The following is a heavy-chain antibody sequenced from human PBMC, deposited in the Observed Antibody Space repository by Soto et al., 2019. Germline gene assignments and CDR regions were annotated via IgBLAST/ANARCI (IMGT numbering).Heavy chain of an antibody. V-gene: IGHV3-33*01. J-gene: IGHJ6*02. CDR2: IWYDGSNK. CDR1: GFTFSSYG. D-gene: IGHD6-19*01. Sequence: GGSLRLSSAASGFTFSSYGMHWVRQAPGKGLEWVAVIWYDGSNKYYADSVKGRFTISRDNSKNTLYLQMNSLRAEDTAVYYCAREVLAVAGPLYYYYYYGMDVWGQGTTVTVSS. CDR3: AREVLAVAGPLYYYYYYGMDV.